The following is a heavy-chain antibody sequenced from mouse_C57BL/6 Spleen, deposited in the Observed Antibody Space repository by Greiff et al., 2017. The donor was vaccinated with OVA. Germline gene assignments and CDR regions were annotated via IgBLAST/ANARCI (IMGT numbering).Heavy chain of an antibody. Sequence: VQLQQSGPELVKPGASVKISCKASGYAFSSSWMNWVKQRPGKGLEWIGRIYPGDGDTNYNGKFKGKATLTADKSSSTAYMQLSSLTSEDSAVYFCERGGYDAMDYWGQGTSVTVSS. CDR3: ERGGYDAMDY. CDR1: GYAFSSSW. J-gene: IGHJ4*01. V-gene: IGHV1-82*01. CDR2: IYPGDGDT. D-gene: IGHD1-1*02.